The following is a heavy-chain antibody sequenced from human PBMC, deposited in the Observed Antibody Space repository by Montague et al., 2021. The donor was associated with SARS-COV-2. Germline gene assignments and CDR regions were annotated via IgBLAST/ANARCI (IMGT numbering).Heavy chain of an antibody. Sequence: SLRLSCAASGFTFSSYWMSWVRQAPGKGLEWVATIKQDGSEKYYVDSVKGRFAISRDNAKNSLYLQMNSLRAEDTAVYYCAAGQSSSWLWGQGTLVTVSS. D-gene: IGHD6-13*01. CDR1: GFTFSSYW. V-gene: IGHV3-7*01. CDR3: AAGQSSSWL. CDR2: IKQDGSEK. J-gene: IGHJ4*02.